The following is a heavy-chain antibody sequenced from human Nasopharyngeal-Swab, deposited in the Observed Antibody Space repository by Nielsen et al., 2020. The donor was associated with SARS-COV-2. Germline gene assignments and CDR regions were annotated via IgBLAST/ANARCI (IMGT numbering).Heavy chain of an antibody. V-gene: IGHV5-10-1*01. CDR2: IDHSDSSS. J-gene: IGHJ4*02. Sequence: GESLKISCKASGYSFATYWISWVRQMSGKGLEWMGRIDHSDSSSMYSPSFQGHVTFSADKSTSTAFLEWSSLKASDTAMYYCVGHSSTGTYAFANWGQGTLVTVSS. CDR1: GYSFATYW. CDR3: VGHSSTGTYAFAN. D-gene: IGHD1-1*01.